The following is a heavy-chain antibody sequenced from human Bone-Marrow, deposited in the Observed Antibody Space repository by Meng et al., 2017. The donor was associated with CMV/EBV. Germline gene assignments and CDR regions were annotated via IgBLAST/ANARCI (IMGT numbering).Heavy chain of an antibody. CDR2: ISSSSSYI. D-gene: IGHD3-3*01. J-gene: IGHJ6*02. V-gene: IGHV3-21*01. CDR1: GFTFSSYS. CDR3: ARAPEYYDFWSGYYPGRVLYYYYGMDV. Sequence: GESLKISCAASGFTFSSYSMNWVRQAPGKGLEWVSSISSSSSYIYYADSVKGRFTISRDNAKNSLYLQMNSLRAEDTAVYYCARAPEYYDFWSGYYPGRVLYYYYGMDVWGQGTTVTVSS.